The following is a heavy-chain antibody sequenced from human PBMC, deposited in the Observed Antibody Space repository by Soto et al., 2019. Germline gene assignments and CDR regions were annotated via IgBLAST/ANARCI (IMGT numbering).Heavy chain of an antibody. J-gene: IGHJ6*03. CDR3: ARGIWSSSSPGYYYYYMDV. D-gene: IGHD6-6*01. Sequence: SETLSLTCTVSGGSISSYYWSWIRQPPGKGLEWIGYIYYSGSTNYNPSLKSRVTISVDTSKNQFSLKLSSVTAADTAVHYCARGIWSSSSPGYYYYYMDVWGKGTTVTVSS. CDR2: IYYSGST. CDR1: GGSISSYY. V-gene: IGHV4-59*01.